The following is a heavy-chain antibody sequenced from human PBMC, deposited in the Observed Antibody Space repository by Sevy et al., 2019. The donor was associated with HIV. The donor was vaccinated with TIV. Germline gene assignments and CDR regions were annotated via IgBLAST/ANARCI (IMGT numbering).Heavy chain of an antibody. D-gene: IGHD6-25*01. Sequence: SEILSLTCTVSGASISSSGYYCGWIRQPPGKGLEWIASINYSGITFYNPSLKIRVTISADTSKNQFSLRLSSETAADSSIYFCVGPKLIHTNGWHYLDYWGQGTMVTVSS. CDR3: VGPKLIHTNGWHYLDY. J-gene: IGHJ4*02. V-gene: IGHV4-39*01. CDR1: GASISSSGYY. CDR2: INYSGIT.